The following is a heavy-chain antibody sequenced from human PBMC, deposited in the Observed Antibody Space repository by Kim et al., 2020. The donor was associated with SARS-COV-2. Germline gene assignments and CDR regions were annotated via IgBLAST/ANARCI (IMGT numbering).Heavy chain of an antibody. D-gene: IGHD3-22*01. CDR2: ISGSIDST. Sequence: GGSLRLSCGASGFTFSDYYMAWIRQAPGKGPEWLSSISGSIDSTNPAASEKGRFTFSGDNAKYSLFLQMSRLGADATAVYCGAGLSLGASSGYYFDCWG. CDR1: GFTFSDYY. CDR3: AGLSLGASSGYYFDC. J-gene: IGHJ4*01. V-gene: IGHV3-11*03.